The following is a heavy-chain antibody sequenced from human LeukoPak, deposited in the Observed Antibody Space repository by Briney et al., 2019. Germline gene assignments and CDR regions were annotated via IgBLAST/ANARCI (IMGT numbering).Heavy chain of an antibody. CDR2: ISGSGGST. V-gene: IGHV3-23*01. CDR1: GFTFSSCA. Sequence: GGSLRLSCAASGFTFSSCAMSWVRQAPGKGLEWVSAISGSGGSTYYADSVKGRFTISRDNSKNTLYLQMNSLRAEDTAVYYCAKDGVTIFGVVINSYNWFDPWGQGTLVTVSS. J-gene: IGHJ5*02. CDR3: AKDGVTIFGVVINSYNWFDP. D-gene: IGHD3-3*01.